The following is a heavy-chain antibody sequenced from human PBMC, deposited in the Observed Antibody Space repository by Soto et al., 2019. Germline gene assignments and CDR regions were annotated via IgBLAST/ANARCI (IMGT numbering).Heavy chain of an antibody. V-gene: IGHV4-34*01. J-gene: IGHJ5*02. CDR2: INHSGST. Sequence: QVQLQQWGAGLLKPSETLSLTCAVYGGSFSGYYWSWIRQPPGKGLEWIGEINHSGSTNYNPSLKSRVTISVDTSKNQFSLKLSSVTAADTAVYYCARLRMRFLTSKGYNWFDPWGQGTLVTVSS. D-gene: IGHD2-15*01. CDR3: ARLRMRFLTSKGYNWFDP. CDR1: GGSFSGYY.